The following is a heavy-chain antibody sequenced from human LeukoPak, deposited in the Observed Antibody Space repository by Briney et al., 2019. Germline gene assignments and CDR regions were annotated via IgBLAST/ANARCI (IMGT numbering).Heavy chain of an antibody. D-gene: IGHD6-13*01. CDR2: ISGSGGTT. CDR1: GFTFSSYA. V-gene: IGHV3-23*01. J-gene: IGHJ5*02. Sequence: GGSLRLSCAASGFTFSSYAMNWVRQAPGKGLEWVSAISGSGGTTYYADSVKGRFTISRDNSKNTLYLQMNSLRAEDTAVYYCAKAGNDIRTVAAANDPWGQGTLVTVSS. CDR3: AKAGNDIRTVAAANDP.